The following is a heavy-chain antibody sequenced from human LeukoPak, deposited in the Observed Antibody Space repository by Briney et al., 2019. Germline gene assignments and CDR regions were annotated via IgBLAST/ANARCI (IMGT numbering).Heavy chain of an antibody. CDR2: IRSKAYGGTT. V-gene: IGHV3-49*04. Sequence: GGSLRLXCTASGFTFGDYAMSWVRLAPGKGLEWVGFIRSKAYGGTTEYAASVKGRFTISRDDSKSIAYLQMNSLKTEDTAVYYCTSVDYWGQGTLVTVSS. CDR1: GFTFGDYA. CDR3: TSVDY. J-gene: IGHJ4*02.